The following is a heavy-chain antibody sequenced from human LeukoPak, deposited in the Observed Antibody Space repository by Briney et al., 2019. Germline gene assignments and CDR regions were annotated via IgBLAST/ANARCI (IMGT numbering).Heavy chain of an antibody. V-gene: IGHV3-7*03. D-gene: IGHD6-13*01. CDR3: TRDLAAAAT. Sequence: GGSLRLSCAASGFTFSSYWMSWVHQAPGKGLEWVANINQDGKKRYYVDSVKGRFTISRDNAKNLLYLQMNSLTAEDTAVYYCTRDLAAAATWGQGALVTVSS. J-gene: IGHJ5*02. CDR1: GFTFSSYW. CDR2: INQDGKKR.